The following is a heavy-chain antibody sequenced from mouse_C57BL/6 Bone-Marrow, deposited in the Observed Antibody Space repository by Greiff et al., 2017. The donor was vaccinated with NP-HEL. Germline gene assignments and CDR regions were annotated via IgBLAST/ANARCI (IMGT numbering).Heavy chain of an antibody. D-gene: IGHD2-14*01. J-gene: IGHJ4*01. CDR1: GYSITSGYY. V-gene: IGHV3-6*01. CDR2: ISYDGSN. CDR3: ASMGTPNDYAMDY. Sequence: EVQLQESGPGLVKPSQSLSLTCSVTGYSITSGYYWNWIRQFPGNKLEWMGYISYDGSNNYNPSLKNRISITRDTSKNQFFLKLNSVTTEDTATYYCASMGTPNDYAMDYWGQGTSVTVSS.